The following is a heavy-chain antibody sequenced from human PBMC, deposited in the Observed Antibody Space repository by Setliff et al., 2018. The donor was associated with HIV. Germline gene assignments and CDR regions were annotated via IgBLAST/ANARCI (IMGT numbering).Heavy chain of an antibody. D-gene: IGHD3-22*01. J-gene: IGHJ4*02. CDR1: GGSIRSNRDH. Sequence: SETLSLTCNVSGGSIRSNRDHWGWIRQTPGKGLEWIGSISYSGNTYYHPSLQSRVTIPLDMSKDQFSLKVKSVTAADTAIYYCARDPHYFDRSGYYSYFYFDYWGQGMLVTVS. CDR3: ARDPHYFDRSGYYSYFYFDY. V-gene: IGHV4-39*07. CDR2: ISYSGNT.